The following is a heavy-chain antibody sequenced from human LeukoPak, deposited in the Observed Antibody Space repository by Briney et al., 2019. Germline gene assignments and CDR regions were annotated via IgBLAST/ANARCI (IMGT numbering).Heavy chain of an antibody. CDR3: ARHATGSYSGPWLDP. Sequence: KPSETLSLTCTVSGGSISSHSWSWIRQPPGKGLEWIGYISDSGSTIYNPSPKSRVTILGDTSKNQFSRKLSSGTAADTAVYYCARHATGSYSGPWLDPGGQGTLVTVSS. J-gene: IGHJ5*02. CDR2: ISDSGST. D-gene: IGHD3-10*01. V-gene: IGHV4-59*08. CDR1: GGSISSHS.